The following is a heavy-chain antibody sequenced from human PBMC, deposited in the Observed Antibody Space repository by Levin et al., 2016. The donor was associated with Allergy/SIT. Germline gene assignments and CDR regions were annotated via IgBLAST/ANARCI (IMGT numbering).Heavy chain of an antibody. Sequence: GSLRLSCTVSGGSISSSSYYWGWIRQPPGKGLEWIGSIYYSGSTYYNPSLKSRVTISVDTSKNQFSLKLSSVTAADTAVYYCASPSVHYGSGTEVYYYYGMDVWGQGTTVTVSS. CDR3: ASPSVHYGSGTEVYYYYGMDV. V-gene: IGHV4-39*01. D-gene: IGHD3-10*01. CDR2: IYYSGST. J-gene: IGHJ6*02. CDR1: GGSISSSSYY.